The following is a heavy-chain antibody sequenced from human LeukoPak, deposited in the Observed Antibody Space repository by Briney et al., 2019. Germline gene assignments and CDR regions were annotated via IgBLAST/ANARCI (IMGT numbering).Heavy chain of an antibody. CDR2: ISANNGNT. CDR1: GYTLSSYG. CDR3: ARAREGQQLVHYDY. J-gene: IGHJ4*02. Sequence: GASVKVSCKAFGYTLSSYGITWVRQVPGQGLEWMGWISANNGNTNYAQKIQGRVTMTTDTSTSTAYMELRSLRSDDTAVYYCARAREGQQLVHYDYWGQGTLVAVSS. V-gene: IGHV1-18*04. D-gene: IGHD6-13*01.